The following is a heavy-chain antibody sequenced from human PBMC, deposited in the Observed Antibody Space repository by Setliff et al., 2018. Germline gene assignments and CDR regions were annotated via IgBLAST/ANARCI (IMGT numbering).Heavy chain of an antibody. CDR2: XXXXXXXX. J-gene: IGHJ6*03. V-gene: IGHV7-4-1*02. D-gene: IGHD3-10*01. CDR1: GYTFTTYA. CDR3: ARASRFGTIVYKGDYYMDV. Sequence: ASVKVSCKASGYTFTTYAISWMRQAPGQGXEXXXXXXXXXXXXXXXXXXTGRFXXSLDTSVSTAYLQLSSLKAEDTAVYCCARASRFGTIVYKGDYYMDVWGKGTTVTVSS.